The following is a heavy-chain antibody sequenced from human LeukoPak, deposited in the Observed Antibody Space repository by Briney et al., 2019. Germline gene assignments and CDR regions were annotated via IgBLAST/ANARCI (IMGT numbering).Heavy chain of an antibody. J-gene: IGHJ4*02. Sequence: ASVKVSCKASGYTFTSYGISWVRQATGQGLEWMGWMNPNSGNTGYAQKFQGRVTITRNTSISTAYMELSSLRSEDTAVYYCARVRGYSYGYSDYWGQGTLVTVSS. CDR1: GYTFTSYG. D-gene: IGHD5-18*01. V-gene: IGHV1-8*03. CDR3: ARVRGYSYGYSDY. CDR2: MNPNSGNT.